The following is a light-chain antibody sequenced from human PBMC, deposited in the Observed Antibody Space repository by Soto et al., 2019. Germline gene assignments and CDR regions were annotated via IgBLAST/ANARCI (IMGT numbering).Light chain of an antibody. CDR2: DAS. CDR1: QSVSNN. V-gene: IGKV3-15*01. CDR3: QQYNNWPPWT. J-gene: IGKJ1*01. Sequence: ILMTQSPATLSVSPGERATLSCSASQSVSNNLAWYQQKPGQAPRLIIYDASTRATGIPARFSGSGSGTEFTLTISGLQSEDFAVYYCQQYNNWPPWTFGKGTKVEIK.